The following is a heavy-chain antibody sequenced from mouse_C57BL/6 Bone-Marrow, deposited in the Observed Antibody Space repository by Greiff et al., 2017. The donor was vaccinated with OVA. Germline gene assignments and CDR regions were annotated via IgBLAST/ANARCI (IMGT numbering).Heavy chain of an antibody. J-gene: IGHJ3*01. D-gene: IGHD1-1*01. CDR2: IYPSDSET. Sequence: QVQLQQPGAELVRPGSSVKLSCKASGYTFTSYWMDWVKQRPGQGLEWIGNIYPSDSETHYNQKFKDKATLTVDKSSSTAYMQLSSLTSEDSAVYYRARGGNYYGSSLFAYWGQGTLVTVSA. CDR1: GYTFTSYW. CDR3: ARGGNYYGSSLFAY. V-gene: IGHV1-61*01.